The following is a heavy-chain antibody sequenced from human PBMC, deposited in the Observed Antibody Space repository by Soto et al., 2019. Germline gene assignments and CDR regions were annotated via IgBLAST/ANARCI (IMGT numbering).Heavy chain of an antibody. J-gene: IGHJ5*02. CDR3: ARVMKLRFLEWLPYFDP. CDR2: INAGSGNT. V-gene: IGHV1-3*01. Sequence: GASVEVSCKASGYSFTSYAMHWVRQAPGQRLEWMGWINAGSGNTKYSQKFQGRVTITRDTSASTAYMELSSLRSEDTTVYYCARVMKLRFLEWLPYFDPWGQGTLVTVPQ. D-gene: IGHD3-3*01. CDR1: GYSFTSYA.